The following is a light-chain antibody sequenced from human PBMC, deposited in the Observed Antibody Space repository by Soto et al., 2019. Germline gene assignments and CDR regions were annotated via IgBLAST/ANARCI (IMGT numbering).Light chain of an antibody. Sequence: DIVMTQSPDSLAVSLGERATINCKSSQSVLYSSNNKNYLAWYQQKPGQPPKLLIYWASSRESGVPDRFSGSGSGTDFTLTISSLQAEDVALYFCQQYYSTPLTFGPGTKVDIK. CDR1: QSVLYSSNNKNY. CDR3: QQYYSTPLT. V-gene: IGKV4-1*01. J-gene: IGKJ3*01. CDR2: WAS.